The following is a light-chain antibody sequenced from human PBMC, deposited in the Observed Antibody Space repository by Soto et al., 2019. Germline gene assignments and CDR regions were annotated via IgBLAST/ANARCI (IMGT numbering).Light chain of an antibody. Sequence: DIQMTQSPSSLSASVGDRVTITCRASQDISNFLAWYQQIPWKAPKLLISSTFTLQSGVPSTFSGSGSGTDFTLTDGGLQPEEAATDYCQQTKSFPLTFGGGTKVEIK. CDR3: QQTKSFPLT. J-gene: IGKJ4*01. CDR1: QDISNF. CDR2: STF. V-gene: IGKV1-12*01.